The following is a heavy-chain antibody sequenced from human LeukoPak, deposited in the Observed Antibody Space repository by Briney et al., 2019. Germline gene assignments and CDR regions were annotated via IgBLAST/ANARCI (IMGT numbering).Heavy chain of an antibody. CDR3: ARRAAGPPRVDY. J-gene: IGHJ4*02. CDR2: INHSGST. V-gene: IGHV4-34*01. CDR1: GGSFSDYY. Sequence: PSETLSLTCAVYGGSFSDYYWSWIRQPPGKGLEWIGEINHSGSTNYNPSLKSRVTISVDTSKNQFSLKLSSVTAADTAVYYCARRAAGPPRVDYWGQGTLVTVSS. D-gene: IGHD6-13*01.